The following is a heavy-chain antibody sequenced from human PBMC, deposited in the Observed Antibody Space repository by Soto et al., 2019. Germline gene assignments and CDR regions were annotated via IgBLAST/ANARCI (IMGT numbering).Heavy chain of an antibody. V-gene: IGHV4-59*01. CDR3: ARDRPAREWYYYMDV. CDR2: IYYSGST. D-gene: IGHD3-3*01. CDR1: GGSISSYY. Sequence: SETLSLTCTVSGGSISSYYWSWIRQPPGKGLEWIGYIYYSGSTNYNPSLKSRVTISVDTSKNQFSLKLSSVTAADTAVYYCARDRPAREWYYYMDVWGKGTTVTVSS. J-gene: IGHJ6*03.